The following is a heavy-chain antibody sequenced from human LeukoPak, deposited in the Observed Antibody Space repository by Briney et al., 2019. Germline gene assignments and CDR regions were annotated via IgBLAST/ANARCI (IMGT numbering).Heavy chain of an antibody. J-gene: IGHJ6*03. CDR1: GNSMNKYQ. CDR2: IYTSGIT. Sequence: KPSETLSLTCNVSGNSMNKYQWSWIRQPPGKGLEWIGNIYTSGITNYNPSLKSRVTISVDTPKSRLSLKLRSVTAADTAVYYCARRVHMDVWGKGTTVTVSS. CDR3: ARRVHMDV. V-gene: IGHV4-4*09.